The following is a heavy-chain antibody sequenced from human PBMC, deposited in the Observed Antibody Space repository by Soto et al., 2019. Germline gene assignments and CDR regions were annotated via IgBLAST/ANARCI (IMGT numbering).Heavy chain of an antibody. CDR3: ARSVDYSHFDY. CDR1: GFTFSSYD. V-gene: IGHV3-13*01. Sequence: GGSLRLSCAASGFTFSSYDMHWVRQATGKGLEWVSAIGTAGDTYYPGSVKGRFTISRENAKNSLYLQMNSLRAGDTAVYYCARSVDYSHFDYWGQGTLVTVSS. J-gene: IGHJ4*02. CDR2: IGTAGDT. D-gene: IGHD4-17*01.